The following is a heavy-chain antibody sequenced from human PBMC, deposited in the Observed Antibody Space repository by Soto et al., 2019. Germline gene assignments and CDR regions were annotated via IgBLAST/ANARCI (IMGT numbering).Heavy chain of an antibody. CDR2: ISGSGGST. CDR3: AKDRDYYDSSGYYMSWFDP. Sequence: PGGSLRLSCAASGFICSSYDMSWVRQAPGKGLEWVSAISGSGGSTYYADSVKGRFTISRDNSKNTLYLQMNSLRAEDTAVYYCAKDRDYYDSSGYYMSWFDPWGQGTLVTVSS. J-gene: IGHJ5*02. CDR1: GFICSSYD. D-gene: IGHD3-22*01. V-gene: IGHV3-23*01.